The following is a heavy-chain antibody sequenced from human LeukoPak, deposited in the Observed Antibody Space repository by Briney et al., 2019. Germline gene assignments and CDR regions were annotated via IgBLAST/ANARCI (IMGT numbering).Heavy chain of an antibody. J-gene: IGHJ4*02. CDR3: ARLTHSSLLDY. CDR1: GGSISSSSYY. D-gene: IGHD6-13*01. CDR2: IYYSGST. V-gene: IGHV4-39*01. Sequence: PSETLSLTCTVSGGSISSSSYYWGWIRQPPGKGLEWIGSIYYSGSTYYNPSLKSRVTISVDTSKNQFSLKLSSVTAADTAVYYCARLTHSSLLDYWGQGTLVTVSS.